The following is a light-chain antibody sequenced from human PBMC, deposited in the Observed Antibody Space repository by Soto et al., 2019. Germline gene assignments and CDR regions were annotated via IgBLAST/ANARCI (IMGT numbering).Light chain of an antibody. V-gene: IGLV2-23*02. CDR2: EVN. CDR3: CSFTSSNTHV. J-gene: IGLJ1*01. CDR1: SSDFGNYNL. Sequence: QSALTQPASVSGSPGQSITISCTGTSSDFGNYNLVSWYQQHPGKVPKLILFEVNKRPSGVSGRFSGSKSGNTASLSSSGRQAEDEADYYCCSFTSSNTHVFWTGTEVTVL.